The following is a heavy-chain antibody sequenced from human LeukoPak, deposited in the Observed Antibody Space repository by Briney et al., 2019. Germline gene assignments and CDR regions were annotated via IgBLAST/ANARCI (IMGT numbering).Heavy chain of an antibody. J-gene: IGHJ5*02. CDR3: AKSGMVRGVKYNWFDP. CDR2: ISGSGGST. V-gene: IGHV3-23*01. CDR1: GFTFSNYA. Sequence: GGSLRLSCTASGFTFSNYAMSWVRQAPGKGLEWVSAISGSGGSTYYADSVKGRFTISRDNSKNTLYLQMNSLRAEDTAVYYCAKSGMVRGVKYNWFDPWGQGTLVAVSS. D-gene: IGHD3-10*01.